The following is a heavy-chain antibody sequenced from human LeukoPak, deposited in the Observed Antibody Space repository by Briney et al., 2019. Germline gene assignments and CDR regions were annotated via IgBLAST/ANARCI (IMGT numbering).Heavy chain of an antibody. CDR2: ISGSGGST. D-gene: IGHD6-13*01. J-gene: IGHJ4*02. V-gene: IGHV3-23*01. CDR3: AKYSRAGVEYFDY. CDR1: GFTFSSYA. Sequence: PGGSLRLSCAVSGFTFSSYAMSWVRQAPGKGLEWVSAISGSGGSTYYADSVKGRFTISRDNSKNTLYLQMNSLRAEDTAVYYCAKYSRAGVEYFDYWGQGTLVTVSS.